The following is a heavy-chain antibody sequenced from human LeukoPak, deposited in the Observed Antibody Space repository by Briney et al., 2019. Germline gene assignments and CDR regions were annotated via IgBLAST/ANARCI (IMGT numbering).Heavy chain of an antibody. CDR2: ISGSGGST. J-gene: IGHJ3*02. D-gene: IGHD3-16*01. Sequence: GGSLRLSCAASGFTFSSYSMNWVRQTPGKGLEWVSAISGSGGSTYYADSVKGRFTISRDNSKNTLYLQMNSLRAEDTAVYYCAKDLEGLRFFLDAFDIWGQGTMVTVSS. CDR1: GFTFSSYS. V-gene: IGHV3-23*01. CDR3: AKDLEGLRFFLDAFDI.